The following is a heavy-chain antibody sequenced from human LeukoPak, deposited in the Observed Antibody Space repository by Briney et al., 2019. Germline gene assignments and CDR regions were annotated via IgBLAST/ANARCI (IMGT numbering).Heavy chain of an antibody. J-gene: IGHJ4*02. CDR1: GFAFSTYW. V-gene: IGHV3-7*04. CDR2: IKGDGSDK. CDR3: ARPFGSGTYYQFDL. D-gene: IGHD3-10*01. Sequence: GGSLRLSCAASGFAFSTYWMSWVRQAPGKGLEWVANIKGDGSDKYYLDSLKGRFTVSRDNAKNSLYLQVDSLRADDTAVYYCARPFGSGTYYQFDLWGQGTLVTVSS.